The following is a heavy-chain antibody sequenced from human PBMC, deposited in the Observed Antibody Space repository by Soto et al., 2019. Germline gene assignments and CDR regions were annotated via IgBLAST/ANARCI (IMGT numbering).Heavy chain of an antibody. CDR1: GVSVSTGGYF. CDR3: ARDPSGPGYSYGKFDY. Sequence: ASKTLSLTCTVSGVSVSTGGYFWTWIRQHPGKGLEWIGNIYYSGMTYYNPSLRGRVSISLDPSESQFSLKLNSVTAADTAVYYCARDPSGPGYSYGKFDYWGQGALVTVSS. D-gene: IGHD5-18*01. V-gene: IGHV4-31*03. J-gene: IGHJ4*02. CDR2: IYYSGMT.